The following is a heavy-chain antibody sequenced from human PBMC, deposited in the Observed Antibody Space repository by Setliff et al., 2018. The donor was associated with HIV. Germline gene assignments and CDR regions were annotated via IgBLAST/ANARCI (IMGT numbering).Heavy chain of an antibody. CDR3: ARLYYYGSGSYPWYFDY. CDR2: IIPIYRIA. J-gene: IGHJ4*02. Sequence: GASVKVSCKASGGTFSSYAISWVRQAPGQGLEWMGGIIPIYRIANYAQNFQGRVTITADESTSTAYMELSSLRSEDTAVYYCARLYYYGSGSYPWYFDYWGQGTLVTVSS. D-gene: IGHD3-10*01. CDR1: GGTFSSYA. V-gene: IGHV1-69*13.